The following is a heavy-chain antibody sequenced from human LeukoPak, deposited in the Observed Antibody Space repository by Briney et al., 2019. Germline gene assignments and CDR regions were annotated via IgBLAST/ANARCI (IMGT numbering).Heavy chain of an antibody. CDR2: IYHSGST. Sequence: SETLSLTCTVSGGSISSGGYYWSWIRQPPGKGLEWIGYIYHSGSTYYNPSLKSRVTISVDRSKNQFSLKLSSVTAAVTAVYYCARTSDFWSGPGAFDIWGQGTMVTVSS. CDR3: ARTSDFWSGPGAFDI. D-gene: IGHD3-3*01. J-gene: IGHJ3*02. V-gene: IGHV4-30-2*01. CDR1: GGSISSGGYY.